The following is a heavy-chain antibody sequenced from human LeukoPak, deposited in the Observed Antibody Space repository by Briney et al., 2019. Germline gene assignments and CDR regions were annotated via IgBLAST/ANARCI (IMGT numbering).Heavy chain of an antibody. D-gene: IGHD3-22*01. Sequence: GGSLRLSCVASGFAFRNYWMYWVRQGPGKGLVWLSRINPDGSTTTYADSVKGRSTISRDNAKNSLYLQMNSLRAEDTAVYYCARFRDYYDSSGYYFDYWGQGTLVTVSS. J-gene: IGHJ4*02. CDR1: GFAFRNYW. V-gene: IGHV3-74*01. CDR3: ARFRDYYDSSGYYFDY. CDR2: INPDGSTT.